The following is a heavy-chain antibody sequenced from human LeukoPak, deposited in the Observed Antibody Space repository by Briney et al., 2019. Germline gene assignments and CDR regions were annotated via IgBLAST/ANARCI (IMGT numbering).Heavy chain of an antibody. CDR1: GFTFSNHG. V-gene: IGHV3-23*01. CDR2: VSDSGSDT. Sequence: GGSLRLSGAASGFTFSNHGMSWVRQASGKGLEWVSAVSDSGSDTYYADSVKGRFTVPRDNSKNTLYLQMNSLRAEYTGVYYWAKRVPYSSSSVYFDNWGQGTLVTGSS. J-gene: IGHJ4*02. D-gene: IGHD6-6*01. CDR3: AKRVPYSSSSVYFDN.